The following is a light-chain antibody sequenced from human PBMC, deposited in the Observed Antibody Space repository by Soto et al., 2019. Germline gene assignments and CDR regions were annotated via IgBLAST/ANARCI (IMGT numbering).Light chain of an antibody. Sequence: EVVMTQSPATLSVSPGEGATLSCRASQSVSSALAWYQQKPGQAPRLLISGASNRATDIPDRFSGSGSGTDFTLVISRVGPEDSAMYYCQQYGSSPRTFGQGTKVDIK. CDR3: QQYGSSPRT. J-gene: IGKJ1*01. V-gene: IGKV3-20*01. CDR2: GAS. CDR1: QSVSSA.